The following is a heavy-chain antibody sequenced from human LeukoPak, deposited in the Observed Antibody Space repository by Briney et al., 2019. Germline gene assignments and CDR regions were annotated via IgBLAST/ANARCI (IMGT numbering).Heavy chain of an antibody. V-gene: IGHV1-69*13. D-gene: IGHD3-10*01. Sequence: SVKVSCKASGGTFSSYAVSWVRQAPGQGLEWMGGSIPCFGTANYAQKFQGRVTITADESTSTAYMELSSLRSDDTAVYYCARGDYYGSGSYSNPPYYFDYWGQGTLVTVSS. CDR2: SIPCFGTA. CDR1: GGTFSSYA. J-gene: IGHJ4*02. CDR3: ARGDYYGSGSYSNPPYYFDY.